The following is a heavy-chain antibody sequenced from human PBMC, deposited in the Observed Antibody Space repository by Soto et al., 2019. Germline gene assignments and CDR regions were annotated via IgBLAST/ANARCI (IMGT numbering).Heavy chain of an antibody. CDR2: IIPILGIA. J-gene: IGHJ1*01. D-gene: IGHD5-18*01. V-gene: IGHV1-69*04. CDR3: ARDKVLYSYGLGY. Sequence: SVKVSCKASGGTFSSYTIGWVRQAPGQGLEWMGRIIPILGIANYAQKFQGRVTITADKSTSTAYMELSSLRSEDTAVYYCARDKVLYSYGLGYWGQGTLVTVSS. CDR1: GGTFSSYT.